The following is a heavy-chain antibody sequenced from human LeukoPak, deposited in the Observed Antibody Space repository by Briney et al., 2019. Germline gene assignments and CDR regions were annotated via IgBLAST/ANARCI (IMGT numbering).Heavy chain of an antibody. CDR1: GFTFSGSA. D-gene: IGHD3-3*01. CDR2: IRSKANSYAT. Sequence: GGSLRLSCAASGFTFSGSAMHWVRQASGKGLEWVGRIRSKANSYATAYAASVKGRFTISRDDSKNTAYLQMNSLKTEDTAVYYCTRRGYYDFWSGSDAFDIWGQGTMVTVSS. CDR3: TRRGYYDFWSGSDAFDI. V-gene: IGHV3-73*01. J-gene: IGHJ3*02.